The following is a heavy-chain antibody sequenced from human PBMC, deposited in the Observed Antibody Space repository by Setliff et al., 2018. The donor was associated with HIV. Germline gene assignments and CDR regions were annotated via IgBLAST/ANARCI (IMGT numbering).Heavy chain of an antibody. CDR3: GVALGGHCSDGRCYCFDL. J-gene: IGHJ4*02. V-gene: IGHV4-38-2*01. CDR1: GYPISSGFY. D-gene: IGHD2-15*01. Sequence: SETLSLTCSGSGYPISSGFYWGWVRQSPGEGLQWIGSMHQSGSTYYSPSLKSRVTISVDRSKNQLSLKLTSVTAADTAVYYCGVALGGHCSDGRCYCFDLWGQGAPVTVSS. CDR2: MHQSGST.